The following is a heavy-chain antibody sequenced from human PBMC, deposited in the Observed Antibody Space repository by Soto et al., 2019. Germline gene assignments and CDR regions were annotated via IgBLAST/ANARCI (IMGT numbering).Heavy chain of an antibody. V-gene: IGHV3-30*03. CDR3: ARDSGYHGYYYYGMDV. J-gene: IGHJ6*02. Sequence: PGGSLRLSCAASGFTFSSYGMHWVRQAPGKGLEWVAVISYDGSNKYYADSVKGRFTISRDNSKNTLYLQMNSLRAEDTAAYYCARDSGYHGYYYYGMDVWGQGTTVTVSS. D-gene: IGHD5-12*01. CDR1: GFTFSSYG. CDR2: ISYDGSNK.